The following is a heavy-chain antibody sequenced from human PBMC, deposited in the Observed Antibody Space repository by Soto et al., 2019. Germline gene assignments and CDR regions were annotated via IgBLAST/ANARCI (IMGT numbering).Heavy chain of an antibody. Sequence: QEQLVQSGAEVKKPGASVKVSCKASGYTLTGYYIHWVRQAPGQGLEWMGWINPNSGGTYYAQKFQDRVTMTRDTSISTAFMELSRLTSDDTAIYYCARDSQWLVPIYYFDYWGQGTLVTVTS. CDR1: GYTLTGYY. V-gene: IGHV1-2*02. CDR3: ARDSQWLVPIYYFDY. D-gene: IGHD6-19*01. CDR2: INPNSGGT. J-gene: IGHJ4*02.